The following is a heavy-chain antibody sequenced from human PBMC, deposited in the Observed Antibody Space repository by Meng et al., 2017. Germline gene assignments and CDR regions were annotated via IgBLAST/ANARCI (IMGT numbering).Heavy chain of an antibody. D-gene: IGHD3-9*01. CDR2: INWNGGST. Sequence: GESLKISCAASGFTFDDYGMSWVRQAPGKGLEWVSGINWNGGSTGYADSVKGRFTISRDNAKNSLYLQMNSLRAEDTALYYCARAILTGYYYFDYWGQGTLVTVPQ. CDR3: ARAILTGYYYFDY. CDR1: GFTFDDYG. V-gene: IGHV3-20*04. J-gene: IGHJ4*02.